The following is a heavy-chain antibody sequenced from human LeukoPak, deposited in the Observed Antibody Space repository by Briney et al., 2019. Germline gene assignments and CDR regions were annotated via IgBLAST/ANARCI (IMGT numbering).Heavy chain of an antibody. CDR1: GFTFSSYW. J-gene: IGHJ4*02. V-gene: IGHV3-74*01. CDR2: INSDGSST. CDR3: ARERRDGYNRYFDY. Sequence: GGSLRLSRAASGFTFSSYWMHWGRQAPGKGLVWVSRINSDGSSTSYADSVKGRFTISRDNAKNTLYLQMNSLRAEDTAVYYCARERRDGYNRYFDYWGQGTLVTVSS. D-gene: IGHD5-24*01.